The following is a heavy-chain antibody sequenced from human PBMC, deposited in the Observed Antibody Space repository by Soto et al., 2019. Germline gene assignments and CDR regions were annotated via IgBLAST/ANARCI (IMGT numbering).Heavy chain of an antibody. CDR1: GDSVSSNSAA. CDR3: SRDRGSNGWFDS. V-gene: IGHV6-1*01. Sequence: QTLSPICVIAGDSVSSNSAAWNWLMQSPSRGLEWLGRTYFRSQWYTDYAVSVKSRMILNADTATNQFSLHLNSVTPEDTAVYYCSRDRGSNGWFDSWGQGTLVTVSS. CDR2: TYFRSQWYT. J-gene: IGHJ5*01. D-gene: IGHD6-19*01.